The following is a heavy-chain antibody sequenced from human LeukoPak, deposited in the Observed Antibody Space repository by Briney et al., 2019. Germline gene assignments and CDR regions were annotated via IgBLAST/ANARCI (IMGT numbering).Heavy chain of an antibody. V-gene: IGHV5-51*01. CDR2: IYPGDSDT. CDR1: GYNFSTYW. Sequence: GESLKISCKGSGYNFSTYWIGWVRQMPGKGLEWMGIIYPGDSDTRYSPSFHGQVTISADKSTTTAYLQWSSLEASDTAIYYCARRDRVGITTYWGQGTLVTVSS. CDR3: ARRDRVGITTY. J-gene: IGHJ4*02. D-gene: IGHD1-26*01.